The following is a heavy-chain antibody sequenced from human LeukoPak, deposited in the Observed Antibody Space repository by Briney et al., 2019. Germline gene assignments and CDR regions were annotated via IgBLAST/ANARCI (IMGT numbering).Heavy chain of an antibody. V-gene: IGHV1-69*13. D-gene: IGHD3-22*01. J-gene: IGHJ4*02. CDR2: IIPIFGTA. Sequence: SVKVSCKASGGTFSSYAISWVRQAPGQGLEWMGGIIPIFGTANYAQKFQGRVTITADESTSTAYMELSSLRSEDTAVYYCAGSYYYDSSGYYYFFDYWGQGTLVTVSS. CDR1: GGTFSSYA. CDR3: AGSYYYDSSGYYYFFDY.